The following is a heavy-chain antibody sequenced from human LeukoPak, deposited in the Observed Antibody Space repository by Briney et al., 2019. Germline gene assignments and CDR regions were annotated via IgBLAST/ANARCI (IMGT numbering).Heavy chain of an antibody. Sequence: SETLSLTCAVSGGSISSGGYYWSWIRQHPGKGLEWIGYIYYSGSTYYNPSLKSRVTISVDTSKNQFSLKLSSVTAADTAVYYCARASHDSSGYYYVTPPIDYWGQGTLVTVSS. CDR2: IYYSGST. V-gene: IGHV4-31*11. CDR1: GGSISSGGYY. CDR3: ARASHDSSGYYYVTPPIDY. J-gene: IGHJ4*02. D-gene: IGHD3-22*01.